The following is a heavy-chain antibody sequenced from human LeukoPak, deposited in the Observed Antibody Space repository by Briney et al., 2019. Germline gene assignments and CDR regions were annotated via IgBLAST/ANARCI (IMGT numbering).Heavy chain of an antibody. Sequence: SETLSLTCTVSGGSISSYYWSWIRQPPGKGLEWIGYIYYSGSTNYNPSLKSRVTISVDTSKNQFSLKLSSVTAADTAVYYCARIYGSGSYPIDYWGQGTLVTVSS. CDR1: GGSISSYY. CDR3: ARIYGSGSYPIDY. D-gene: IGHD3-10*01. CDR2: IYYSGST. J-gene: IGHJ4*02. V-gene: IGHV4-59*01.